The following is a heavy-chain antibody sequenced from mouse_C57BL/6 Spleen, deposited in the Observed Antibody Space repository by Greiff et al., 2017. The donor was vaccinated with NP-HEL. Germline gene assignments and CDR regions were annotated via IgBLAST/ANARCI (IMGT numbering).Heavy chain of an antibody. J-gene: IGHJ1*03. CDR1: GYAFSSYW. CDR2: IYPGDGDT. V-gene: IGHV1-80*01. CDR3: ARNSNYGYFDV. D-gene: IGHD2-5*01. Sequence: VHLVESGAELVKPGASVKISCKASGYAFSSYWMNWVKQRPGKGLEWIGQIYPGDGDTNYNGKFKGKATLTADKSSSTAYMQLSSLTSEDSAVYFCARNSNYGYFDVWGTGTTVTVSS.